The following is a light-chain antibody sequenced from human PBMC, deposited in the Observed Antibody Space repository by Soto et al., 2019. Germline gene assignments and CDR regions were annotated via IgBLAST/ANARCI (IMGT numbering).Light chain of an antibody. CDR3: QQYNSHPYT. J-gene: IGKJ2*01. V-gene: IGKV1-5*03. Sequence: DFQMTQSPSTLSASVGDSVTITCRASQSIHTWLAWYQQKPGRTPKLLIYKASVLESGVPSRFSGSGSGTEFTVTISSLQPDDFATYYCQQYNSHPYTFGRGTKLQIK. CDR2: KAS. CDR1: QSIHTW.